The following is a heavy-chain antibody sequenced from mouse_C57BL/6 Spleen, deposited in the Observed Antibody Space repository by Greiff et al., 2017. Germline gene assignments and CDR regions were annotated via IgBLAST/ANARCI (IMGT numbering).Heavy chain of an antibody. J-gene: IGHJ2*01. Sequence: EVQGVESGGGLVKPGGSLKLSCAASGFTFSDSGMHWVRQAPEKGLEWVAYISSGSSTIYYADTVKGRFTISRDNAKNTLFLQMTSLRSEDTAMYYCARGHFDYWGQGTTLTVSS. CDR2: ISSGSSTI. CDR3: ARGHFDY. V-gene: IGHV5-17*01. CDR1: GFTFSDSG.